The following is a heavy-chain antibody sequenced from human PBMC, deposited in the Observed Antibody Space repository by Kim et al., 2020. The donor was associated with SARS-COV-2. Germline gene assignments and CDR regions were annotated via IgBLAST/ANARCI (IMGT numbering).Heavy chain of an antibody. CDR2: INHSGST. Sequence: SETLSLTCAVYGGSFSGYYWSWIRQPPGKGLEWIGEINHSGSTNYNPSLKSRVTISVDTSKNQFSLKLSSVTAADTAVYYCAIGSSSIAALDYWGQGTLV. D-gene: IGHD6-6*01. CDR1: GGSFSGYY. V-gene: IGHV4-34*01. J-gene: IGHJ4*02. CDR3: AIGSSSIAALDY.